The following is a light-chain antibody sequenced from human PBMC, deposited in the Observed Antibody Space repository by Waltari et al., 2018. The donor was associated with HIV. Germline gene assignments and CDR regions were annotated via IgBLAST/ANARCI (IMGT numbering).Light chain of an antibody. CDR3: SSYTSSSTLVV. CDR1: SSDVGGFNY. Sequence: QSALTQPASVSGSPGQSITISCTGTSSDVGGFNYVSWYQHHPGKAPKLMIYDVTSRPSGVSNRFAGSKSVKTASLTISGLQAEDEADYYCSSYTSSSTLVVFGGGTKLTVL. CDR2: DVT. V-gene: IGLV2-14*03. J-gene: IGLJ2*01.